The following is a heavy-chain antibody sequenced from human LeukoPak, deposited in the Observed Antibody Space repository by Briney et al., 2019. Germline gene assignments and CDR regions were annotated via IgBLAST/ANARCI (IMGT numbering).Heavy chain of an antibody. Sequence: ASVKVSCKASGYTFTGYYMHWVRQAPGQGLEWMGRINPNSGGTNYAQKFQGRVTMTRDTSISTAYMELSRLRSDDTAVYYCARDARDSSSSYTNFDYWGRGTLVTVSS. CDR2: INPNSGGT. CDR3: ARDARDSSSSYTNFDY. J-gene: IGHJ4*02. D-gene: IGHD6-6*01. V-gene: IGHV1-2*06. CDR1: GYTFTGYY.